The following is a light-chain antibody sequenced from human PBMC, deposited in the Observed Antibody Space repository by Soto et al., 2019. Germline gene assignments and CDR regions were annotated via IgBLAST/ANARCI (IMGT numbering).Light chain of an antibody. CDR1: QSVSGN. CDR3: QHYNNRPLT. Sequence: EIVMTQSPATLSVSPGERATLSCRASQSVSGNLAWYQQKPGQAPRLLIYGASTRATGIPARFSGSGSGTEFTLTISSLQPEDFVVYYCQHYNNRPLTFGGGTKVEIK. J-gene: IGKJ4*01. CDR2: GAS. V-gene: IGKV3-15*01.